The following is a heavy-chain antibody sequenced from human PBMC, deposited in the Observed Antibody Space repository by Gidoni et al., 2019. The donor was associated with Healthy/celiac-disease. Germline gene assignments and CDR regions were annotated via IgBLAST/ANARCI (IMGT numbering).Heavy chain of an antibody. J-gene: IGHJ5*02. CDR2: ISGSGGST. CDR1: GFTFSTYA. D-gene: IGHD2-15*01. V-gene: IGHV3-23*01. Sequence: EVQLLASGGGLVQPGGSLRLSCAASGFTFSTYAMSWVRQAPGKGLEWVSAISGSGGSTYYADAVKGRFTISRDNSKNTLYLQMNSLRAEDTAVYYCAKDPEVVVVVAARNWFDPWGQGTLVTVSS. CDR3: AKDPEVVVVVAARNWFDP.